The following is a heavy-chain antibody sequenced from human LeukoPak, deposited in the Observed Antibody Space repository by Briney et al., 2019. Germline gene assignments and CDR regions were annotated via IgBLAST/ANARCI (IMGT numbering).Heavy chain of an antibody. D-gene: IGHD3-22*01. Sequence: PGGSLRLSCAASGFTFSSYWMSWVRQAPGKGLEWVANIKQDGSEKYYVDSVKGRFTISRDNAKNSLYLQMNSLRAEDTAVYYCARDRNYDSSGYYQLFDYWGQGTLVTVSS. CDR2: IKQDGSEK. CDR3: ARDRNYDSSGYYQLFDY. V-gene: IGHV3-7*01. J-gene: IGHJ4*02. CDR1: GFTFSSYW.